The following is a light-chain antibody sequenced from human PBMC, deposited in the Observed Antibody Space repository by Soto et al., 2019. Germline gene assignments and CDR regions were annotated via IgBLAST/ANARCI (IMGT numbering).Light chain of an antibody. Sequence: QSALTQPASVSGSPGQSITISCTGTSSDIGGYNYVSWYQQHPGKAPKLIIYDVTNRPSGLSNRFSGSKSGNTASLTISGLQAEDEADYYCISYTSTSTAVFGGGTKVTVL. J-gene: IGLJ2*01. CDR2: DVT. CDR3: ISYTSTSTAV. CDR1: SSDIGGYNY. V-gene: IGLV2-14*01.